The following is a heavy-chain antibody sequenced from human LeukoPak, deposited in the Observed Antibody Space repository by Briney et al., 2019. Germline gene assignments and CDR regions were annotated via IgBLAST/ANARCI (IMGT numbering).Heavy chain of an antibody. CDR2: ISSNGGST. J-gene: IGHJ4*02. D-gene: IGHD3-10*01. Sequence: GGSLRLSCAASGFTVSSYAMHWVRQAPGKGLEYVSAISSNGGSTYYANSVKGRFTISRDNSKNTLYLQMGSLRAEDMAVYYCARVSSGELFYFDYWGQGTLVTVSS. CDR3: ARVSSGELFYFDY. V-gene: IGHV3-64*01. CDR1: GFTVSSYA.